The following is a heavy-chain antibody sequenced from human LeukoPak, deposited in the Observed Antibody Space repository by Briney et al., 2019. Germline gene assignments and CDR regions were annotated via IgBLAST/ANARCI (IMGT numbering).Heavy chain of an antibody. J-gene: IGHJ4*02. V-gene: IGHV4-59*12. CDR3: ARDSVVTENYFDY. Sequence: PSETLSLTCTVSGGSISSYYWSWIRQPPGKGLEWIGYIYYSGSTNYNPSLESRVTISVDTSKNQFSLKLSSVTAADTAVYYCARDSVVTENYFDYWGQGTLVTVSS. D-gene: IGHD4-23*01. CDR2: IYYSGST. CDR1: GGSISSYY.